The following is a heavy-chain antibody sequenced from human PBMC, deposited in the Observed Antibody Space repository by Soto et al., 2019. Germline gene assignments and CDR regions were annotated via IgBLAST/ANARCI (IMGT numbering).Heavy chain of an antibody. CDR3: TTHFSPDPRESLWFGEAYRDA. D-gene: IGHD3-10*01. J-gene: IGHJ5*02. V-gene: IGHV3-15*01. CDR2: IKSKTDGGTI. Sequence: EGSLRRSCAASGFTFRNAWMSWVRQAPGQGLEWVGRIKSKTDGGTIDCAAPGKGRFTISRDDSKNTQYLQMNSLKTEDTAVYYYTTHFSPDPRESLWFGEAYRDAWGQGTLVTVSS. CDR1: GFTFRNAW.